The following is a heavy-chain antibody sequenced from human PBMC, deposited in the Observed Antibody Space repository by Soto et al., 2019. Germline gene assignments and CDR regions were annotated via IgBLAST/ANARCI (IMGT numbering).Heavy chain of an antibody. V-gene: IGHV3-23*01. J-gene: IGHJ4*02. CDR2: ISGSGGST. CDR1: GFTFSSYA. Sequence: GGSLRLSCAASGFTFSSYAMSWVRQAPGKGLEWVSAISGSGGSTYYADSVKGRFTISRDNSKNTLYLQMNSLRAEDTAVDYCAKEAYYYDSSGYYYLDYWGQGTLVTVSS. CDR3: AKEAYYYDSSGYYYLDY. D-gene: IGHD3-22*01.